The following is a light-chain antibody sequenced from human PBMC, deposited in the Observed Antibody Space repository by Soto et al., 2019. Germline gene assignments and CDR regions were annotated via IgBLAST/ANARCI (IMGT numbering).Light chain of an antibody. CDR2: DVY. CDR1: SSDVGGYNY. Sequence: QSALTQPASVSGSPGQSITISCTGTSSDVGGYNYVSWYQQYAGKAPKLMIFDVYKRPSGVPNRFSGSKSGNTASLTISGLQGEDEAAYYCSSYTISSTLYVFGTGTKLTVL. CDR3: SSYTISSTLYV. V-gene: IGLV2-14*01. J-gene: IGLJ1*01.